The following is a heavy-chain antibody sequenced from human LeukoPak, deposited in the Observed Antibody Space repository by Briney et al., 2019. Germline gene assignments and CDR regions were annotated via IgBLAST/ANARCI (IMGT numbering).Heavy chain of an antibody. J-gene: IGHJ4*02. CDR2: IGNNGGGI. CDR3: AIDPNWGTHS. V-gene: IGHV3-23*01. CDR1: GFAFSTYT. D-gene: IGHD7-27*01. Sequence: GGSLRLSCAASGFAFSTYTMYWVRHPPGKRLEWVSIIGNNGGGIHYADSVKGRFTISRDNFKNALYLQMNSLRVEDTAVYYCAIDPNWGTHSWGQGVLVTVSS.